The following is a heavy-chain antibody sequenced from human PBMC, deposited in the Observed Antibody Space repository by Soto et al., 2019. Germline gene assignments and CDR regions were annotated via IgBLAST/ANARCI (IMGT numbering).Heavy chain of an antibody. CDR1: GFTFGDYA. CDR2: IRSKAYGGTT. D-gene: IGHD2-2*01. CDR3: TRGVACSSTSCYLLDY. Sequence: GGSLRLSCTASGFTFGDYAMSWVRQAPGKGLEWVGFIRSKAYGGTTEYAASVKGRFTISRDDSKSIAYLQMNSLKTEDTAVYYCTRGVACSSTSCYLLDYWGQGTLVTVSS. V-gene: IGHV3-49*04. J-gene: IGHJ4*02.